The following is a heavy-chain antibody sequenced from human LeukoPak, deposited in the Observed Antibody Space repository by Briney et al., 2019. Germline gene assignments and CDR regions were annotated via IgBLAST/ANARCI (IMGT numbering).Heavy chain of an antibody. J-gene: IGHJ2*01. V-gene: IGHV4-30-2*01. CDR3: ARSIRSPGWYFDL. CDR2: IYHSGST. D-gene: IGHD2-2*02. CDR1: GGSISSGGYS. Sequence: PSETLSLTCAVSGGSISSGGYSWSWIRQPPGKGLEWIGYIYHSGSTYYNPSLKSRVTISVDRSKNQFSLQLSSVTAADTAVYYCARSIRSPGWYFDLWGRGTLVTVSS.